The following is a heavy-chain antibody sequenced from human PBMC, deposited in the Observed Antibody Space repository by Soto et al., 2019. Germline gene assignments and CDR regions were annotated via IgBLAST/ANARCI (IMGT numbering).Heavy chain of an antibody. D-gene: IGHD6-19*01. CDR2: IKQDGSEK. CDR1: GFTFRSYW. V-gene: IGHV3-7*05. J-gene: IGHJ1*01. CDR3: ARDSFFHSGWGSFLQH. Sequence: GGSLRLSCAASGFTFRSYWMSLVRQAPGKGLEWVANIKQDGSEKYYVDSVKGRFTISRDNAKNSLYLQMNSLRAEDTAVYYCARDSFFHSGWGSFLQHWGQGTLVTSPQ.